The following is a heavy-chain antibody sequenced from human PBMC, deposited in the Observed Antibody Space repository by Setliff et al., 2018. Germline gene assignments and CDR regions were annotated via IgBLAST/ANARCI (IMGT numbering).Heavy chain of an antibody. CDR2: ISAYNGNT. CDR1: GYTFTSYG. J-gene: IGHJ4*02. CDR3: ARAGDAASGRKGVFEY. D-gene: IGHD1-26*01. Sequence: ASVKVSCKASGYTFTSYGISWVRQAPGQGLEWMGWISAYNGNTNYAQKLQGRVTMTRDTSTSTLYMELASLRSEDTAVYYCARAGDAASGRKGVFEYWGQGTAVTVSS. V-gene: IGHV1-18*01.